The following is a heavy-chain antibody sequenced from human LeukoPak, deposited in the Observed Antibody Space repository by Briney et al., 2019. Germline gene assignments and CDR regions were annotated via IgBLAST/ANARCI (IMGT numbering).Heavy chain of an antibody. D-gene: IGHD6-13*01. V-gene: IGHV3-21*05. CDR2: ISSSSSYI. Sequence: GGSLRLSCAASGFTFSTYSMKWVRQAPGKGLEWVSYISSSSSYIYYADSVKGRFTISRDNAKKSLYLQMNSLRAEDTAVYYCVREPRGIAAADYWGQGTLVTVSS. CDR3: VREPRGIAAADY. J-gene: IGHJ4*02. CDR1: GFTFSTYS.